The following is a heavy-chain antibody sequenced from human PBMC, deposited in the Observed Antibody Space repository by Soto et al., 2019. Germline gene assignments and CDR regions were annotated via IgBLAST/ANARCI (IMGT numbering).Heavy chain of an antibody. V-gene: IGHV1-69*06. J-gene: IGHJ6*02. Sequence: SVKVSCKASGGTFSSYAISWVRQAPGQGLEWMGGIIPIFGTANYAQKFQGRVTITADKSTSTAYMELSSLRSEDTAVYYCARRRSGRITGTAGPYYGMDVWGQGTTVTVSS. CDR2: IIPIFGTA. CDR3: ARRRSGRITGTAGPYYGMDV. CDR1: GGTFSSYA. D-gene: IGHD1-20*01.